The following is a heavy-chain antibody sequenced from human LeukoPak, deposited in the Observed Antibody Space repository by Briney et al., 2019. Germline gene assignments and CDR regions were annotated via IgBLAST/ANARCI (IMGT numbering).Heavy chain of an antibody. J-gene: IGHJ6*03. CDR3: ARDRFDDSNGYYYHSYYYMNV. Sequence: SETLSLTCAVHGESFKDYYWNWIRQPPGKGLEWIGEINHSGSSNYNPSLKGRVTISVDTSKNQFSLKLSSVTAADTAVYYCARDRFDDSNGYYYHSYYYMNVWGKGTTVTVSS. CDR2: INHSGSS. V-gene: IGHV4-34*01. D-gene: IGHD3-22*01. CDR1: GESFKDYY.